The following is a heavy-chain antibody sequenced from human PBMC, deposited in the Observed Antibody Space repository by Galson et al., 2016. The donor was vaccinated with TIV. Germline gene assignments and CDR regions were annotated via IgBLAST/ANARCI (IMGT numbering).Heavy chain of an antibody. J-gene: IGHJ4*02. V-gene: IGHV1-46*01. CDR3: TGGFTGKLATIRDFDY. CDR1: GYIFTTFY. Sequence: SVKVSCKASGYIFTTFYMHWVRQAPGQGLEWMGIINPSGGKTIYAQKFQGRVSMTRDESTNKVYMELRSLRPDDTAVYYCTGGFTGKLATIRDFDYWGQGTLVTVSS. D-gene: IGHD5-24*01. CDR2: INPSGGKT.